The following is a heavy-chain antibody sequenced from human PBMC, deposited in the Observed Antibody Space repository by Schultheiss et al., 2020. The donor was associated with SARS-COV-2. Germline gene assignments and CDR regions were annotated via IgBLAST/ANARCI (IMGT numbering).Heavy chain of an antibody. D-gene: IGHD5-12*01. CDR3: ARGSGGGYEFDY. CDR2: ISSSADTI. V-gene: IGHV3-48*03. Sequence: GESLKISCAASGFTFSSYAMSWVRQAPGKGLEWVSYISSSADTIYYADSVKGRFTISRDNAKNSLFLQMDSLTAEDTAVYYCARGSGGGYEFDYWGQGTLVTVSS. CDR1: GFTFSSYA. J-gene: IGHJ4*02.